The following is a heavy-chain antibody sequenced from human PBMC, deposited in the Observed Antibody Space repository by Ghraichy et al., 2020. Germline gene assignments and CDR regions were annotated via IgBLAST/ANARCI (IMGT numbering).Heavy chain of an antibody. CDR2: ISHDGINK. Sequence: SLNISCAASGFTFSKYGMHWVRQAPGKGLEWVAVISHDGINKYYADSVKDRFTISRDNSKTTMYLQMNSLRVEDTAIYYCAKGYSDFDYWGQGILVTVSS. CDR3: AKGYSDFDY. J-gene: IGHJ4*02. CDR1: GFTFSKYG. V-gene: IGHV3-30*18. D-gene: IGHD4-11*01.